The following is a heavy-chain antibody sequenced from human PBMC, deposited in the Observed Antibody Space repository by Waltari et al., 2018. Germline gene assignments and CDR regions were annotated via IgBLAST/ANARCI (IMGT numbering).Heavy chain of an antibody. J-gene: IGHJ5*02. CDR3: ARVGRITIFGVVIDNWFDP. Sequence: QVQLVQSGAEVKKPGASVKVSCKASGYTFTGYYMHWVRPAPGQGLGWMGRINPNSGGTNYAQKFQGRVTMTRDTSISTAYMELSRLRSDDTAVYYCARVGRITIFGVVIDNWFDPWGQGTLVTVSS. CDR1: GYTFTGYY. D-gene: IGHD3-3*01. CDR2: INPNSGGT. V-gene: IGHV1-2*06.